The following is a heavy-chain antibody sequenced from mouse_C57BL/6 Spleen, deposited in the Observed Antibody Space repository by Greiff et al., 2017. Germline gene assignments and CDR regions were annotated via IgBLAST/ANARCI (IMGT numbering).Heavy chain of an antibody. D-gene: IGHD2-4*01. J-gene: IGHJ2*01. CDR1: GYTFTSYW. V-gene: IGHV1-50*01. Sequence: QVQLQQSGAELVKPGASVKLSCKASGYTFTSYWMQWVKQRPGQGLEWIGEIDPSDSYTNYNQQFNGKATLTVATSSSTADMQLSSLTSEESAGYYCARSRDYDNYWGQGTTLTVSS. CDR3: ARSRDYDNY. CDR2: IDPSDSYT.